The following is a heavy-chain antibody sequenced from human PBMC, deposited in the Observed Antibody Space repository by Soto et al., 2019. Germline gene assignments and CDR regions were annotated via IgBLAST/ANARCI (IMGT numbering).Heavy chain of an antibody. J-gene: IGHJ5*02. D-gene: IGHD4-4*01. CDR2: INPKSDDT. CDR1: GYPFSDNQ. V-gene: IGHV1-2*02. CDR3: ARKHSLDYIRWGLDP. Sequence: ASVKVSCKASGYPFSDNQIHWLRRAPGQSLEWMGRINPKSDDTNYAQKFQGRVTMTRDTSIDTAYLELTGLTSDDTATYYCARKHSLDYIRWGLDPWGQGTLVTVSS.